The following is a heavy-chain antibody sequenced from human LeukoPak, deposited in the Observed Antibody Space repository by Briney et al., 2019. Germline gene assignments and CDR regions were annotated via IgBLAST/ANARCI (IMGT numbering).Heavy chain of an antibody. D-gene: IGHD4-23*01. CDR2: IHYTGTT. J-gene: IGHJ4*02. CDR3: ARYGNSAVY. CDR1: GGSISISRHY. Sequence: PTETLSLTCTVSGGSISISRHYWAWIRQPPGKGLDWIGTIHYTGTTHYNPSLRSRVSISVDRSTNQFSLRVSPVTAADTAVYYCARYGNSAVYWGQGTLVTVSS. V-gene: IGHV4-39*07.